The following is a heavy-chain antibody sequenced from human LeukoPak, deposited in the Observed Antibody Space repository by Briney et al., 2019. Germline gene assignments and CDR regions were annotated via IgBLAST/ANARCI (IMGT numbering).Heavy chain of an antibody. V-gene: IGHV4-34*01. Sequence: SETLSLTCAVYGGSFSGYYWSWIRQPPGKGLEWIGEINHSGSTNYNPSLKSRVTISVDTSKNQFSLKLSSVTAADTAVYCCARQTGSGLFILPGGQETLVTVSS. CDR2: INHSGST. CDR1: GGSFSGYY. D-gene: IGHD3/OR15-3a*01. CDR3: ARQTGSGLFILP. J-gene: IGHJ4*02.